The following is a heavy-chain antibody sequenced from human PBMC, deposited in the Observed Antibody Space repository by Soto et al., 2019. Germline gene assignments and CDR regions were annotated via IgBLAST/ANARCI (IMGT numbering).Heavy chain of an antibody. CDR1: RLTFSSYA. V-gene: IGHV3-23*01. J-gene: IGHJ4*02. CDR3: AKADYSYSSAPGDY. Sequence: EVQVLESGGGLIQPGGSLRLSCVISRLTFSSYALNWVRQAPGEALVWVSSISGSGDTTYYAHSVKGRFTISSDNSKNPLYLQLNSLRVEDTALYYCAKADYSYSSAPGDYWGQGPLITVSS. D-gene: IGHD6-19*01. CDR2: ISGSGDTT.